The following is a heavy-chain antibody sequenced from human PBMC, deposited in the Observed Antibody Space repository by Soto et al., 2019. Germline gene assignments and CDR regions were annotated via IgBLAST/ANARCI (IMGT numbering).Heavy chain of an antibody. Sequence: GGSLRLSCAASGFTFSNAWMSWVRQAPGKGLEWGGRIKSKTDGGTTDYAAPVKGRFTISRDDSKNTLYLQMNSLKTEDTAMYYCTTSLIAARPSPHDAFDIWGQGTMVTVSS. J-gene: IGHJ3*02. CDR2: IKSKTDGGTT. CDR1: GFTFSNAW. CDR3: TTSLIAARPSPHDAFDI. V-gene: IGHV3-15*01. D-gene: IGHD6-6*01.